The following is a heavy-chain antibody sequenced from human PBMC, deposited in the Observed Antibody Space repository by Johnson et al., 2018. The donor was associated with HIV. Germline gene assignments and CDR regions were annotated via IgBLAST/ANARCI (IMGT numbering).Heavy chain of an antibody. Sequence: VQLVESGGGVVQPGRSLRLSCAASGFTFSNAWMSWVRQAPGKGLEWVGRIKSKTDGGTTDYAAPVKGRFTISRDDSKNTLYMQMNSLKTEDTAVYYCTTDLELAGLWFGELWEDAFDIWGQGTMVTVSS. CDR3: TTDLELAGLWFGELWEDAFDI. D-gene: IGHD3-10*01. CDR2: IKSKTDGGTT. V-gene: IGHV3-15*01. CDR1: GFTFSNAW. J-gene: IGHJ3*02.